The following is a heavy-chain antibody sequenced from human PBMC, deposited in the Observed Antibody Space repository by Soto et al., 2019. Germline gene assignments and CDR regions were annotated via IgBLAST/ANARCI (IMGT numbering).Heavy chain of an antibody. CDR2: IKEDGSEK. V-gene: IGHV3-7*03. Sequence: EVQLVESGGGLVQPGGSLRLSCAASGFTFSGHWTSWVRQAPGKGLEWVANIKEDGSEKYYVDSVKGRFTISRDNAKNSLFLQMNSLRAEVTAVYYCVSLSRTPDALLSFGDQWGQGTLVTVSS. CDR1: GFTFSGHW. J-gene: IGHJ4*02. D-gene: IGHD3-10*01. CDR3: VSLSRTPDALLSFGDQ.